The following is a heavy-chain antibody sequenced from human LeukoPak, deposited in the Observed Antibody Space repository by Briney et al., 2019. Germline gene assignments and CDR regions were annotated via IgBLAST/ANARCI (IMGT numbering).Heavy chain of an antibody. CDR2: IWYDGSNK. Sequence: GGSLRLSCAASGFTFSSYGMHWVRQAPGKGLEWVAVIWYDGSNKYYADSVKGRFTISRDNSKDTLYLQMNSLRAEDTAVYYCAKNSGKDRHYYYYMDVWGKGTTVTVSS. CDR1: GFTFSSYG. V-gene: IGHV3-33*06. CDR3: AKNSGKDRHYYYYMDV. D-gene: IGHD3-10*01. J-gene: IGHJ6*03.